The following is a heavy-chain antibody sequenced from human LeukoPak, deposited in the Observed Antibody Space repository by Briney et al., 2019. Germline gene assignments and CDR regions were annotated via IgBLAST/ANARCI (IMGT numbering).Heavy chain of an antibody. CDR2: IYTSGST. V-gene: IGHV4-4*07. J-gene: IGHJ4*02. D-gene: IGHD3-22*01. CDR1: GGSISSYY. CDR3: ARHSETCSGDYCFLDYFDY. Sequence: PSETLSLTCTVSGGSISSYYWSWIRQPAGKGLEWIGRIYTSGSTNYNPSLKSRLTISVDTPKNHFSLRLSSVTAADTAVYYCARHSETCSGDYCFLDYFDYWGRGTLVTVSS.